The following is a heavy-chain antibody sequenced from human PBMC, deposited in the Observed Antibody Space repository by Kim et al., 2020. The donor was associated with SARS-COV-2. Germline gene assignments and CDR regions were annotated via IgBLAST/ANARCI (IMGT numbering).Heavy chain of an antibody. J-gene: IGHJ4*02. Sequence: GSNKYYADSVKGRFTNSRDNSKNTLYLQMNSLRAEDTAVYYCAISRDGYNWGQGTLVTVSS. CDR2: GSNK. V-gene: IGHV3-30*02. D-gene: IGHD5-12*01. CDR3: AISRDGYN.